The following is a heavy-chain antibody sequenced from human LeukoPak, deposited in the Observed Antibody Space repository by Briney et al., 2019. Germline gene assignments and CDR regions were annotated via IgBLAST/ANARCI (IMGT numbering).Heavy chain of an antibody. V-gene: IGHV3-30*02. CDR1: GFTFSSYG. J-gene: IGHJ4*02. CDR3: ADRSSSGNYFDY. Sequence: GGSLRLSCAASGFTFSSYGMHWVRQAPGKGLGWVAFIRDDGSNKYYADSVKGRFTISRDNSKNTLYLQMNSLRAEDTAVYYCADRSSSGNYFDYWGQGTLVTVSS. D-gene: IGHD6-6*01. CDR2: IRDDGSNK.